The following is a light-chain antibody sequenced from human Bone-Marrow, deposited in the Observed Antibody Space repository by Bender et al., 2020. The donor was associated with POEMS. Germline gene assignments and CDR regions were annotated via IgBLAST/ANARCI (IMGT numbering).Light chain of an antibody. J-gene: IGLJ3*02. CDR2: KDS. CDR3: QSADRSATYVV. V-gene: IGLV3-25*03. Sequence: SYELTQPPSVSVSPGQTARITCSGDALPNRFGYWYQQKPGQAPVLVMYKDSERPSGIPERFSVSSSGTTVTLTISGVQAEDEADYYCQSADRSATYVVFGGGTKLTVL. CDR1: ALPNRF.